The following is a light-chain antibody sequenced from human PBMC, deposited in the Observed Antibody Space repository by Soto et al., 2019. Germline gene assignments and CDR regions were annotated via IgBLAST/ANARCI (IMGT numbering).Light chain of an antibody. Sequence: EIVLTQSPGTLSLSPGERATLSCRASHSVSRTYLAWYQQKPGQAPRLLIFGASDRATGTPDRFRGSGSGTAFTLTISRLEPEDSAVYYCQQFDDYVTGGQGTLL. V-gene: IGKV3-20*01. CDR1: HSVSRTY. CDR2: GAS. J-gene: IGKJ5*01. CDR3: QQFDDYVT.